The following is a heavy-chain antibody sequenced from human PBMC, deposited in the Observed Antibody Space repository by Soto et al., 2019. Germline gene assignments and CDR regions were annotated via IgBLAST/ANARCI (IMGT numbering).Heavy chain of an antibody. CDR3: ARSNIVVVPAPTFDP. Sequence: QVQLVQSGAEVKKPGASVKVSCKASGYTFTGYYMHWVRQAPGQGLEWMGWINPNSGGTNYAQKFQGRVTMTRDTSTSTAYMELSRLRSDDTAVYYCARSNIVVVPAPTFDPWGQGTLVTVSS. CDR1: GYTFTGYY. CDR2: INPNSGGT. J-gene: IGHJ5*02. V-gene: IGHV1-2*02. D-gene: IGHD2-2*01.